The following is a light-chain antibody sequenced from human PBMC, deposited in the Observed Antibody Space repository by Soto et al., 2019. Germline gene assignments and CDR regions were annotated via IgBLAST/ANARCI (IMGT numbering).Light chain of an antibody. Sequence: QSVLTQPASVSGSPGQSITISCTGTSSDVGSYNLVSWYQQHPGKAPKLMIYEGSKRPSGVSNRFSGSKSGNTASLTISGLQAEDEADYYCCSYAGSSILFGGGIKLTVL. J-gene: IGLJ2*01. CDR2: EGS. CDR1: SSDVGSYNL. CDR3: CSYAGSSIL. V-gene: IGLV2-23*01.